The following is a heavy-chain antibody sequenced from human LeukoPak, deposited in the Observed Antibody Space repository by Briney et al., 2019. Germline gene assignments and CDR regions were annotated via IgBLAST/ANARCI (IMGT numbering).Heavy chain of an antibody. V-gene: IGHV3-7*01. Sequence: GGSLRLXCAASGFTFRSYWMSWVRLAPGKGLEWVANINQGGSVKYYVDSVKGRFTISRDDAKNSLYVQMNSLRDEDTAVYYCARVGYSGWNLEYWGQGTLVTVSS. CDR1: GFTFRSYW. CDR2: INQGGSVK. D-gene: IGHD5-12*01. CDR3: ARVGYSGWNLEY. J-gene: IGHJ4*02.